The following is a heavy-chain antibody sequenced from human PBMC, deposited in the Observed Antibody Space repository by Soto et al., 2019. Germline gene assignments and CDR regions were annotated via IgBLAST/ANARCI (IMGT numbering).Heavy chain of an antibody. CDR1: GFTFISYS. CDR2: ISSGSAAI. Sequence: EVQLLESGGGLVQPGWSLRLSCAASGFTFISYSMNWVRQATGKGLEWVSYISSGSAAIYYADSVKGRFTISRDNAKNSLYLQMNSLRDEDTAVYCCARGSDAFYLWGQGTMSTVSS. V-gene: IGHV3-48*02. CDR3: ARGSDAFYL. J-gene: IGHJ3*01.